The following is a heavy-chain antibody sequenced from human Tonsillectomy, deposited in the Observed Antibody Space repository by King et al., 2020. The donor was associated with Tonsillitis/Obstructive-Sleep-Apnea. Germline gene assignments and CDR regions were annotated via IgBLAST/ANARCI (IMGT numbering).Heavy chain of an antibody. CDR2: IWHDGINK. V-gene: IGHV3-33*01. Sequence: VQLVESGGGVVQPGRSLRISCAASGFTFSTYGIHWVRQAPGKGLEWVAIIWHDGINKYYADSVKGRFTISRDNSKNTLYLEMNNLRAEDTAVYYCARDTHYYGSGSYYPRHYYGMDVWGQGTTVTVSS. J-gene: IGHJ6*02. D-gene: IGHD3-10*01. CDR1: GFTFSTYG. CDR3: ARDTHYYGSGSYYPRHYYGMDV.